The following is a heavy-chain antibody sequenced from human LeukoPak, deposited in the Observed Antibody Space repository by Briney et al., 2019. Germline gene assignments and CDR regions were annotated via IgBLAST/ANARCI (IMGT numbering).Heavy chain of an antibody. J-gene: IGHJ2*01. CDR1: GYTFTSYG. D-gene: IGHD2-15*01. V-gene: IGHV1-18*01. Sequence: ASVKVSCKASGYTFTSYGISWVRQAPGQGLEWMGWISAYNGNTNYAQKLQGRVTMTTDTSTSTAYMELRSLRSDDTAVYYCAKRAVVVAATTPPWYFDLWGRGTLVTVSS. CDR3: AKRAVVVAATTPPWYFDL. CDR2: ISAYNGNT.